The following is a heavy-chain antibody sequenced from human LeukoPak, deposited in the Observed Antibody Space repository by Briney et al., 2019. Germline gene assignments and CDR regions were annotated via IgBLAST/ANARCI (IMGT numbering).Heavy chain of an antibody. CDR1: GGSISSYY. CDR2: IYYGGST. V-gene: IGHV4-59*08. D-gene: IGHD6-6*01. J-gene: IGHJ4*02. Sequence: PSETLSLTCTVSGGSISSYYWSWIRQPPGKGLEWIGYIYYGGSTNYNPSLKSRVTISVDTSKNQFSLKLSSVTAADTAVYYCARGIAAQSDYWGQGTLVTVSS. CDR3: ARGIAAQSDY.